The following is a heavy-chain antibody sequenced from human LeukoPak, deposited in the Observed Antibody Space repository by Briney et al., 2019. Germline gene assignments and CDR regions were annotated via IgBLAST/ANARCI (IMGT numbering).Heavy chain of an antibody. CDR3: ARELGQQLAMYDY. D-gene: IGHD6-13*01. Sequence: PGRSLRLSCAASGFTFDDYAMHWVRQAPGKGLEWVSGISWNSGSIGYADSVKGRFTISRGNAKNSLYLQMNSLRAEDTALYYCARELGQQLAMYDYWGQGTLVTVSS. V-gene: IGHV3-9*01. CDR2: ISWNSGSI. CDR1: GFTFDDYA. J-gene: IGHJ4*02.